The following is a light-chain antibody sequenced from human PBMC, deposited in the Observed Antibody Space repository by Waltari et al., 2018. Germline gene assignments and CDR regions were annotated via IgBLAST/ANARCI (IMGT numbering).Light chain of an antibody. Sequence: TCQATQDIATSLSWFQRKPGQAPRLRICDASTLQPGGPSRFGGTESATGFSLTITSRQLDDSTTYYCQQFHSLPYTFARGTKLHIK. V-gene: IGKV1-33*01. CDR3: QQFHSLPYT. CDR2: DAS. CDR1: QDIATS. J-gene: IGKJ2*01.